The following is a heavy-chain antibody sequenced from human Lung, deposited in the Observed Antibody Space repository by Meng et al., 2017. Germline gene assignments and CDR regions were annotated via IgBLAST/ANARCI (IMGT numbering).Heavy chain of an antibody. CDR1: VYIFTNYD. V-gene: IGHV1-18*01. D-gene: IGHD6-13*01. CDR2: ISVKNGEA. Sequence: QVQGVQAVADAKKPGASMKVSCKASVYIFTNYDSSWVRQAPGQGLEWMGWISVKNGEAKYPQNFQGRVTMTTDTTTSTAYMELRSLTSDDTAVYYCARYVPNGSFWYFDFWGRGTLVTVSS. J-gene: IGHJ2*01. CDR3: ARYVPNGSFWYFDF.